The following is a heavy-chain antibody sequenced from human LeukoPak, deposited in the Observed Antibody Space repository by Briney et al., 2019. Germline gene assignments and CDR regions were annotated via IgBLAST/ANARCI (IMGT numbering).Heavy chain of an antibody. CDR1: GFSFRNYA. Sequence: GGSLRLSCVASGFSFRNYAIHWVRQAPGKGLEYVSVINTDGRITYYADSVKGRFTISRDNSKNTAYLQMGSLRGEDMAVYYCTRDGGSFCDFDYWGQGALVTVSS. J-gene: IGHJ4*02. CDR3: TRDGGSFCDFDY. V-gene: IGHV3-64*02. D-gene: IGHD1-26*01. CDR2: INTDGRIT.